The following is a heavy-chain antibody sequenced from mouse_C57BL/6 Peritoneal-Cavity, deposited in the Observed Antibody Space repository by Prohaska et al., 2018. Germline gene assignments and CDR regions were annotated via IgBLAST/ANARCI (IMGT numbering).Heavy chain of an antibody. J-gene: IGHJ1*03. CDR3: ARPEDYYGSSYWYFDV. V-gene: IGHV1-26*01. Sequence: HGQSLEWIGDINPNNGGTSYNQKFKGKATLTVDKSSSTAYMELRSLTSEDSAVYYCARPEDYYGSSYWYFDVWGTGTTVTVSS. CDR2: INPNNGGT. D-gene: IGHD1-1*01.